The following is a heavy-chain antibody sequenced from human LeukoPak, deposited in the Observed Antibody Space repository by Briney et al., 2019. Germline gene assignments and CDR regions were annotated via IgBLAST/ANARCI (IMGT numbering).Heavy chain of an antibody. CDR1: GYTFTDYY. CDR3: ARVTTVTYDYYYYYYMDV. CDR2: INPDSGGT. J-gene: IGHJ6*03. D-gene: IGHD4-17*01. Sequence: ASVKVSCKASGYTFTDYYMHWVRQAPGQGFEWMGWINPDSGGTNYAQKFQGRVTMTRDTSISTAYMELSRLRSDDTAVYYCARVTTVTYDYYYYYYMDVWGKGTTVTISS. V-gene: IGHV1-2*02.